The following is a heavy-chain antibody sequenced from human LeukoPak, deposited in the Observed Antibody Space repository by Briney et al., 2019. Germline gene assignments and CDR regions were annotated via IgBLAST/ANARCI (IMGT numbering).Heavy chain of an antibody. CDR1: GGTFNNSA. CDR3: ARGGPYSGSYEWWFDP. CDR2: IMPLFGTA. V-gene: IGHV1-69*13. Sequence: SVKVSCXTSGGTFNNSAISWVRQARGQGLEWLGGIMPLFGTAGYAQKFQGRVTITADESTSTAYMELSSLRSEDTAVYYCARGGPYSGSYEWWFDPWGQGTLVTVSS. D-gene: IGHD1-26*01. J-gene: IGHJ5*02.